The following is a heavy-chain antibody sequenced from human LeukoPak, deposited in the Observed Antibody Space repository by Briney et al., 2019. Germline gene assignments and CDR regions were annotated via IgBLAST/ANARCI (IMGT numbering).Heavy chain of an antibody. V-gene: IGHV4-59*08. Sequence: PSETLSLTCTVSGASIRSNYWSWVRQPPGKGLEWIDYIYCSESANHNLHLRSRITISVDTSKNHLSLSLISVDAADTAVYDCARVGGFQLSDFGIWGQGTMVTVS. D-gene: IGHD1-1*01. CDR1: GASIRSNY. J-gene: IGHJ3*02. CDR3: ARVGGFQLSDFGI. CDR2: IYCSESA.